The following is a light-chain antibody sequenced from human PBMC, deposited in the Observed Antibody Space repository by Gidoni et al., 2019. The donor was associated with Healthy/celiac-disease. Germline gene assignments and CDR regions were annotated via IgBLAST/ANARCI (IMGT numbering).Light chain of an antibody. CDR1: QSISSY. CDR3: QQSYSTPLT. Sequence: DIQMTQSPSSLSASVGDRVTITCRASQSISSYLNWYQQKPGKAPKLLIYAASSLQSGDPSRFSGSGAGTEVTLTISSLQPEDFATYYCQQSYSTPLTFXQXTRLEIK. J-gene: IGKJ5*01. CDR2: AAS. V-gene: IGKV1-39*01.